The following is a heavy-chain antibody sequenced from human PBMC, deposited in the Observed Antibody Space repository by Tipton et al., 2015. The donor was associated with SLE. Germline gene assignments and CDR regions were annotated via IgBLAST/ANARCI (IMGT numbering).Heavy chain of an antibody. CDR1: GGSISSHY. J-gene: IGHJ6*02. D-gene: IGHD1-26*01. CDR2: IYYSGST. Sequence: TLSLTCTVSGGSISSHYWSWIRQPPGKGLEWIGYIYYSGSTHYNPSLKSRVTISVDTSKNQFSLKLSSVTAADTAVYYCARAGYSGSYYGYYYYGMDVWGQGTTVTVSS. CDR3: ARAGYSGSYYGYYYYGMDV. V-gene: IGHV4-59*08.